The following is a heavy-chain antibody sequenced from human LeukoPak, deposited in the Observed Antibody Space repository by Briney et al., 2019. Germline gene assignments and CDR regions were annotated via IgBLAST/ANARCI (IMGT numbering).Heavy chain of an antibody. CDR1: GGSVSRSPYY. CDR2: IYYSGST. V-gene: IGHV4-39*07. J-gene: IGHJ3*02. D-gene: IGHD4/OR15-4a*01. Sequence: PSETLSLTCTVSGGSVSRSPYYWGWIRQPPGKGLEWIGNIYYSGSTYYNPSLKSRVTISVDTSKNQFSLKLSSVTAADTAVYYCRGAATYPPIGRDAFDIWGQGTMVTVSS. CDR3: RGAATYPPIGRDAFDI.